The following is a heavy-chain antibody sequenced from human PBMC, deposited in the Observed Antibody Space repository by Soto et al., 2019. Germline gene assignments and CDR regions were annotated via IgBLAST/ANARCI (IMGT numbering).Heavy chain of an antibody. D-gene: IGHD3-9*01. J-gene: IGHJ1*01. V-gene: IGHV2-5*02. CDR2: IYWDDDK. Sequence: QITLKESGPPLVKPTQTLTLTCTFSGLSLSTSGVAVGWIRQPPGKALEWLALIYWDDDKRYSPSLKSRLTIPTDTSKNQVVLTMTNMDPVDTSTYYCAHRLARGATGLYFQHWGQGTPVTVSS. CDR3: AHRLARGATGLYFQH. CDR1: GLSLSTSGVA.